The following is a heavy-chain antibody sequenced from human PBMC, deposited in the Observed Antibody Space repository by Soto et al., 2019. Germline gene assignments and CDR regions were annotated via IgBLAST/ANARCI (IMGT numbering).Heavy chain of an antibody. CDR1: GFTFSIYA. D-gene: IGHD3-22*01. CDR3: AKDQSNSNPLYYFDF. J-gene: IGHJ4*02. Sequence: PGGSLRLSFAASGFTFSIYAMTWVRQSPGKGLEWVSSMSRTGDNTYYADSVKGRFTISRDNSKNTLYLQMNSLRAEDTAIYYCAKDQSNSNPLYYFDFWGPGTLVTVSS. V-gene: IGHV3-23*01. CDR2: MSRTGDNT.